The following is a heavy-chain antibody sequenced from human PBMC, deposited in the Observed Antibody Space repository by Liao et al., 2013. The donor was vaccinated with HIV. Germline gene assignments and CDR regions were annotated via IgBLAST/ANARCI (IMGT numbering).Heavy chain of an antibody. CDR1: GGSISSSSYY. CDR3: ARGVWVFGVVEIFYFDY. Sequence: QLQLQESGPGLVKPSETLSLTCTVSGGSISSSSYYWGWIRQPPGKGLEWIGSIYYSGSTYYNPSLKSRVTISVDTSKNQFSLKLSSVTAADTAVYYCARGVWVFGVVEIFYFDYWGPGNPGHRSPQ. V-gene: IGHV4-39*07. J-gene: IGHJ4*02. D-gene: IGHD3-3*01. CDR2: IYYSGST.